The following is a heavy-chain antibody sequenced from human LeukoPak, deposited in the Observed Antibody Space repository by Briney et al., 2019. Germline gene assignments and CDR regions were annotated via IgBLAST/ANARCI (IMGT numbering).Heavy chain of an antibody. CDR1: GFTLSDYE. CDR2: ISTSGNTI. D-gene: IGHD4-23*01. CDR3: AREPLYGGKPVGYFDH. V-gene: IGHV3-48*03. J-gene: IGHJ4*02. Sequence: RAGGSLRLSCAASGFTLSDYEMNWVRQAPGKGLEWVSYISTSGNTIYYADSVKGRFTISRDNGKSSLYLQMNSLSAEDTAVYYCAREPLYGGKPVGYFDHWGQGTLVTVSS.